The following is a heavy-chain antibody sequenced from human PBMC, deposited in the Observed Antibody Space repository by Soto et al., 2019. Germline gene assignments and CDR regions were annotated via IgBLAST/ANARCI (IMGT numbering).Heavy chain of an antibody. CDR2: IYTGGNT. Sequence: EVHLVESGGGLVQPGGSLRLSCAASGFTVSGYYMSWVRQAPGKGLEWVSSIYTGGNTYFADSVKGRFAISRDNSTNTLYLQMNSLRAEDTAVYYCAREGNCSSTSCSYYYMDVWGKGTTVTVSS. D-gene: IGHD2-2*01. V-gene: IGHV3-66*01. CDR1: GFTVSGYY. J-gene: IGHJ6*03. CDR3: AREGNCSSTSCSYYYMDV.